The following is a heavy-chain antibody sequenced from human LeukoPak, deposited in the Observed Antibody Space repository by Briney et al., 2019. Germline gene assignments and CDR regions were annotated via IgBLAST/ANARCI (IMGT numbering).Heavy chain of an antibody. CDR3: SKEGEGYSYNPKTGPPT. V-gene: IGHV3-23*01. Sequence: GGSLRLSCAASGFTSMNYAMNWVRQAPGKGLEWVSVLIGSSGSTDYADSVKGRFTISRDNSQTTVYLQMNSLRDEDTAVYYCSKEGEGYSYNPKTGPPTWGQGTLVTVSS. CDR1: GFTSMNYA. J-gene: IGHJ5*02. D-gene: IGHD5-18*01. CDR2: LIGSSGST.